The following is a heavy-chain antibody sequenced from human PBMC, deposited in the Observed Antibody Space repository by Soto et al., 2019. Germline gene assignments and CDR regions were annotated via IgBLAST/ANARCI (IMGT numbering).Heavy chain of an antibody. D-gene: IGHD1-26*01. Sequence: GGSLRLSCAASGFTFSSYWMHWVRQAPGKGLVWVSRINSDGSSTSYADSVEGRFTISRDNAKNTLYLQMNSLRAEDTAVYYCAREWGSYVRSWPYRDYWGQGTLVTVSS. CDR2: INSDGSST. CDR3: AREWGSYVRSWPYRDY. V-gene: IGHV3-74*01. J-gene: IGHJ4*02. CDR1: GFTFSSYW.